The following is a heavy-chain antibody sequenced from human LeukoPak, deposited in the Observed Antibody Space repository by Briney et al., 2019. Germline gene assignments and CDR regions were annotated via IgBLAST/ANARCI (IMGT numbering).Heavy chain of an antibody. CDR1: GLTFRDAW. V-gene: IGHV3-15*01. Sequence: GGSLRLSCVVSGLTFRDAWISWVRQAPGKGLEWIGRIKGRTYSETADFAAPVTGRFTLSRDDSKNTVYLQMNSLNTEDTAMYFCAWMATVLSVDVWGQGTLVTVSS. J-gene: IGHJ4*02. D-gene: IGHD5-24*01. CDR3: AWMATVLSVDV. CDR2: IKGRTYSETA.